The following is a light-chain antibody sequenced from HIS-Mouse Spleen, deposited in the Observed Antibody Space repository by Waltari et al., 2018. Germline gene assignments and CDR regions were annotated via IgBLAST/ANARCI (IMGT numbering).Light chain of an antibody. Sequence: SYVLTQPPSVSVAPGQTARITCGGNNIGSKSVHWYQQKQGQAPVLVVYDDSDRPSGIPERFSGSNSGNTATLTISGTQAMDEADYYCQAWDSSTGVFGTGTKVTVL. V-gene: IGLV3-21*02. CDR2: DDS. CDR3: QAWDSSTGV. CDR1: NIGSKS. J-gene: IGLJ1*01.